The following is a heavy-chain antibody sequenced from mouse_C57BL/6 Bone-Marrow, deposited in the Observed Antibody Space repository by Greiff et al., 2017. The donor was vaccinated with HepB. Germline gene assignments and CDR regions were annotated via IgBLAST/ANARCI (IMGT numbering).Heavy chain of an antibody. CDR1: GYTFTSYG. V-gene: IGHV1-81*01. D-gene: IGHD1-1*01. J-gene: IGHJ3*01. Sequence: VQLQQSGAELARPGASVKLSCKASGYTFTSYGISWVKQRTGQGLEWIGEIYPRSGNTYYNEKFKGKATLTADKSSSTAYMELRSLTSEDSAVYFCTRSPLYYTSIPFAHCGQGTLAFVSA. CDR2: IYPRSGNT. CDR3: TRSPLYYTSIPFAH.